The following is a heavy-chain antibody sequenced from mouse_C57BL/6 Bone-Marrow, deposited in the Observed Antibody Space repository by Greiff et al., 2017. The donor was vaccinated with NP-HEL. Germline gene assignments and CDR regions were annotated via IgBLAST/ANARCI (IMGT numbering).Heavy chain of an antibody. V-gene: IGHV1-15*01. Sequence: QVHVKQSGAELVRPGASVTLSCKASGYTFTDYEMHWVKQTPVHGLEWIGAIDPETGGTAYNQKFKGKAILTADKSSSTAYMELRSLTSEDSAVYYCTRGITTVVATDGWYFDVWGTGTTVTVSS. CDR1: GYTFTDYE. CDR2: IDPETGGT. J-gene: IGHJ1*03. D-gene: IGHD1-1*01. CDR3: TRGITTVVATDGWYFDV.